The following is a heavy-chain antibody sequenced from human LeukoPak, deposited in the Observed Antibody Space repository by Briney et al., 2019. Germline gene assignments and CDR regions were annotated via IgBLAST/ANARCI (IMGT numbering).Heavy chain of an antibody. CDR2: IKQDGSER. J-gene: IGHJ4*02. CDR3: ARDPNLYSGTYDTY. V-gene: IGHV3-7*03. D-gene: IGHD1-26*01. Sequence: GGSLRLSCVVSGVTFSSHWMSWVRQAPGKGLEWVANIKQDGSERYYVDSVRGRFTISRDNAKNSVFLQMNSLRAEDTAVYYCARDPNLYSGTYDTYWGQGTLVTVSS. CDR1: GVTFSSHW.